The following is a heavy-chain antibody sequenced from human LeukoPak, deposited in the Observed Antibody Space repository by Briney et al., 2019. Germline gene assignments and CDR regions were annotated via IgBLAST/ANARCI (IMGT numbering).Heavy chain of an antibody. Sequence: SETLSLTCTVSGGSISSSSYYWGWIRQPPGTGLEWIGSIYYSGSTYYNPSLKSRVTISVDTSKNQFSLKLSSVTAADTAVYYCASYYDLNYPIDYWGQGTLVTVSS. CDR2: IYYSGST. V-gene: IGHV4-39*01. J-gene: IGHJ4*02. CDR3: ASYYDLNYPIDY. D-gene: IGHD3-22*01. CDR1: GGSISSSSYY.